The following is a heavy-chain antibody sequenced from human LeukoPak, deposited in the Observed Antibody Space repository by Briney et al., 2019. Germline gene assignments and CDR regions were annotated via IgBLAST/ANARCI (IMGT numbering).Heavy chain of an antibody. CDR3: AHRQYCSSTSCYGRSFDP. J-gene: IGHJ5*02. CDR1: GFSLSTSGVG. CDR2: IYWDDDK. Sequence: SGPTLVKPTQTLTLTCTFSGFSLSTSGVGVGWIRQPPGKALEWLALIYWDDDKRYSPSLKSRLTITKDTSQNQVVLTMTNMDPVDTATYYCAHRQYCSSTSCYGRSFDPWGQGTLVTVSS. V-gene: IGHV2-5*02. D-gene: IGHD2-2*01.